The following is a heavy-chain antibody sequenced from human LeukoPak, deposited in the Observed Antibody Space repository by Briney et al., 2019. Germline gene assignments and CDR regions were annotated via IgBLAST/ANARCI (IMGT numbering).Heavy chain of an antibody. J-gene: IGHJ4*02. CDR1: GYTFTSYG. V-gene: IGHV1-18*01. D-gene: IGHD6-13*01. CDR2: ISAYNGNT. CDR3: ARDIRGLYSSSWFMFDY. Sequence: ASVKVSCKASGYTFTSYGISWVRQAPGQGLEWMGWISAYNGNTNYAQKLQGRVTMTTDTSTSTAYMELRSLRSDDTAVYYCARDIRGLYSSSWFMFDYWGQGTLVTVSS.